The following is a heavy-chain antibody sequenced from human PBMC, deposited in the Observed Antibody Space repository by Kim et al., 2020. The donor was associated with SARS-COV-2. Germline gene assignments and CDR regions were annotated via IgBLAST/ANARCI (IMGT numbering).Heavy chain of an antibody. D-gene: IGHD1-26*01. J-gene: IGHJ5*02. CDR2: INTNTGNP. V-gene: IGHV7-4-1*02. CDR3: ARGPYLWEVKQENWFDP. Sequence: ASVKVSCKASGYTFTSYAMNWVRQAPGQGLEWMGWINTNTGNPTYAQGFTGRFVFSLDTSVSTAYLQISSLKAEDTAVYYCARGPYLWEVKQENWFDPWGQGTLVTVSS. CDR1: GYTFTSYA.